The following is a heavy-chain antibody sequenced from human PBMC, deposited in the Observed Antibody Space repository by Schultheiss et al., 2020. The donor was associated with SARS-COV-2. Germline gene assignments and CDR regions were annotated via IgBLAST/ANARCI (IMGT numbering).Heavy chain of an antibody. D-gene: IGHD3-10*01. CDR3: ARGLKRITMVQGVGGDWFDP. CDR2: IYHSGST. J-gene: IGHJ5*02. Sequence: SETLSLTCTVSGGSISSYYWSWIRQPPGKGLEWIGYIYHSGSTYYNPTLKSRVTISVDRSKNQFSLKLSSVTAADTAVYYCARGLKRITMVQGVGGDWFDPWGQGTLVTVSS. CDR1: GGSISSYY. V-gene: IGHV4-59*12.